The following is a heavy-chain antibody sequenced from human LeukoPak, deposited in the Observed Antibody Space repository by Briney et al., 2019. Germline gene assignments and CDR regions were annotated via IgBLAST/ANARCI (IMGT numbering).Heavy chain of an antibody. CDR2: IIPIFGTA. J-gene: IGHJ6*03. D-gene: IGHD6-6*01. CDR3: AAPLKYSSSSTSHFLYLDV. Sequence: GSSVKVSCKASGGTFSSYAISWVRQAPGQGLEWMGGIIPIFGTANYAQKFQGRVTITTDESTSTAYMELSSLRPEDTAVYYCAAPLKYSSSSTSHFLYLDVWGKGTTVTVSS. CDR1: GGTFSSYA. V-gene: IGHV1-69*05.